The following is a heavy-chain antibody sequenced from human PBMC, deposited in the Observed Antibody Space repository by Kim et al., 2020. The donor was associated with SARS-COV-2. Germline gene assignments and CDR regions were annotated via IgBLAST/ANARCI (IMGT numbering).Heavy chain of an antibody. CDR1: GGSISSSSYY. CDR3: ARERYIAAAARYYYYYGMDV. CDR2: IYYSGST. J-gene: IGHJ6*02. D-gene: IGHD6-13*01. Sequence: SETLSLTCTVSGGSISSSSYYWGWIRQPPGKGLEWIGSIYYSGSTYHNPSLKSRVTISVDTSKNQFSLKLSSVTAADTAVYYCARERYIAAAARYYYYYGMDVWGQGTTVTVSS. V-gene: IGHV4-39*07.